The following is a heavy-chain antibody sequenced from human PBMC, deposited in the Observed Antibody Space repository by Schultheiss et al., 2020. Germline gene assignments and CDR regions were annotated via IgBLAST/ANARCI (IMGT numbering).Heavy chain of an antibody. V-gene: IGHV4-39*07. CDR2: LYYSGST. J-gene: IGHJ4*02. Sequence: SETLSLTYTVSGGSIDSYSHWGLQYFGTLYYSGSTNYNPSLKSRVTISVDTSKNQFSLKLSSVTAADTAVYYCARGVFYWGQGTLVTVSS. CDR3: ARGVFY. D-gene: IGHD3-16*01. CDR1: GGSIDSYSHW.